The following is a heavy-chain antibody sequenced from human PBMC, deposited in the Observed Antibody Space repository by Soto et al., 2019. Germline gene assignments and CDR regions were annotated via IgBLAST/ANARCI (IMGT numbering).Heavy chain of an antibody. CDR2: INSDGSST. J-gene: IGHJ6*02. CDR1: GFTFSSYW. CDR3: AREGGYSYGYYYYGMDV. Sequence: GGSLRLSCAASGFTFSSYWMHWVRQAPGKGLVWVSRINSDGSSTSYADSVKGRFTISRDNAKNTLYLQMNSLRAEDTAVYYCAREGGYSYGYYYYGMDVWGQGTTVTVSS. D-gene: IGHD5-18*01. V-gene: IGHV3-74*01.